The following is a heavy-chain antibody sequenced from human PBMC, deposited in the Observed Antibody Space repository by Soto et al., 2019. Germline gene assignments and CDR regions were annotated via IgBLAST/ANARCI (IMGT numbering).Heavy chain of an antibody. CDR2: ISGSGGST. CDR3: AKEGIAARPPYNWFDP. Sequence: GGSLRLSCAASGFTFSSYAMSWVRQAPGKGLEWVSAISGSGGSTYYADSVKGRFTISRDNSKNTLYLQMNSLRAEDTAVYYCAKEGIAARPPYNWFDPWGQGTLVTVSS. D-gene: IGHD6-6*01. J-gene: IGHJ5*02. CDR1: GFTFSSYA. V-gene: IGHV3-23*01.